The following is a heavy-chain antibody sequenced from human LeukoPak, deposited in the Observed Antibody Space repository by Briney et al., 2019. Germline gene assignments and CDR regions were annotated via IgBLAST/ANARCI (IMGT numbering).Heavy chain of an antibody. CDR3: ARSYSSGWYLDY. CDR2: INPNSGGT. D-gene: IGHD6-19*01. V-gene: IGHV1-2*02. J-gene: IGHJ4*02. Sequence: ASVKVSCKASGYTFTGYYMHWVRQAPGQGLEWMGWINPNSGGTNYAQKFQGRVTMTRDTSISTAYMELSRLRSDDTAVYYRARSYSSGWYLDYWGQGTLVTVSS. CDR1: GYTFTGYY.